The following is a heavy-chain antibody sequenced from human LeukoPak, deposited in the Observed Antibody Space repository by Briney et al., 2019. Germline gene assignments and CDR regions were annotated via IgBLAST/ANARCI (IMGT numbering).Heavy chain of an antibody. V-gene: IGHV4-34*01. D-gene: IGHD3-3*02. CDR3: ARAARHFWSGYYTGANWFDP. J-gene: IGHJ5*02. Sequence: PSGTLSLTCAVYGGSFSGYYWSWIRQPPGKGLEWIGEINHSGSTNYNPSLKSRVTISVDTSKNQFSLKLSSVTAADTAVYYCARAARHFWSGYYTGANWFDPWGQGTLVTVSS. CDR1: GGSFSGYY. CDR2: INHSGST.